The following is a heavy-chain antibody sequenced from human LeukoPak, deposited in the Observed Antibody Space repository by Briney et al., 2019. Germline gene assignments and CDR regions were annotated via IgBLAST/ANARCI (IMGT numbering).Heavy chain of an antibody. D-gene: IGHD5-18*01. Sequence: PSETLSLTYIVSGGSLSSYYWTWVRQPAGKGLEWIGRIYSSGSTTYNPSLKSRVTMSVDTSKNQFSLKLTSVTAADTAVYYCATQGGYSYGYYYYMDVWGKGTTVTVSS. V-gene: IGHV4-4*07. CDR2: IYSSGST. J-gene: IGHJ6*03. CDR3: ATQGGYSYGYYYYMDV. CDR1: GGSLSSYY.